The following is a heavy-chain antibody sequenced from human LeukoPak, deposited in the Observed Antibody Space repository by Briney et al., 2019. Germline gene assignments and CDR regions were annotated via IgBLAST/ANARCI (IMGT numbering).Heavy chain of an antibody. CDR1: GGTFSSYA. CDR2: IIPIFGTA. D-gene: IGHD5-24*01. V-gene: IGHV1-69*13. J-gene: IGHJ6*02. Sequence: ASVKVSCKASGGTFSSYAISWVRQAPGQGLEWMGGIIPIFGTANYARKFQGRVTITADESTSTAYMELSSLRSEDTAVYYCATPDGYTAQGMDVWGQGTTVTVSS. CDR3: ATPDGYTAQGMDV.